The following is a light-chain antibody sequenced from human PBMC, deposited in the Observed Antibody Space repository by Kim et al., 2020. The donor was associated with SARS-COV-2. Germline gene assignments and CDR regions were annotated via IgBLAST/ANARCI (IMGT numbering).Light chain of an antibody. CDR3: SAWDSSLSAWV. V-gene: IGLV10-54*01. Sequence: QNATLTCTGNSNTVGNQGAAWLQQHQGHPPNLLSYRNNNRPSGISERLSASRSGNTASLTITGLQPEDEADYYCSAWDSSLSAWVFGGGTKLTVL. CDR1: SNTVGNQG. CDR2: RNN. J-gene: IGLJ3*02.